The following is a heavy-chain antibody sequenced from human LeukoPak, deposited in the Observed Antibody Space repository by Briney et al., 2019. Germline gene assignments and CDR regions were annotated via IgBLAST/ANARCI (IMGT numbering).Heavy chain of an antibody. CDR3: ARGGSFRLRFLEWLLDY. J-gene: IGHJ4*02. V-gene: IGHV4-31*03. D-gene: IGHD3-3*01. CDR2: IYYSGST. Sequence: PSETLSLTCTVSGGSISSGGYSWSWIRQHPGTGLEWIGYIYYSGSTYYNPSLKSRVTISVDTSKNQFSLKLSSVTAADTAVYYCARGGSFRLRFLEWLLDYWGQGTLVTVSS. CDR1: GGSISSGGYS.